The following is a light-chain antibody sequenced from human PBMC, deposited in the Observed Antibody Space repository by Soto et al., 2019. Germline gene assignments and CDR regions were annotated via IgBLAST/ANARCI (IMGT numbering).Light chain of an antibody. CDR1: QGIRND. J-gene: IGKJ1*01. CDR2: DAS. V-gene: IGKV1-17*01. Sequence: DIQMTQSPSSLSASVGDRVIITCRASQGIRNDLAWYQQKPGKAPRRLIYDASKLQDGVPSRFSGSGSGTEFTLTLNSLQPEDFATYYCQQGYSTPWTFGQGTKVDIK. CDR3: QQGYSTPWT.